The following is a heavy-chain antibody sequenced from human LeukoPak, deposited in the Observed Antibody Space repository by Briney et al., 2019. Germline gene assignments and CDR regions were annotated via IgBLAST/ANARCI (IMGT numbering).Heavy chain of an antibody. Sequence: SETLSLTCTVSGGSISSYYWTWIRQPPGKGLEWIGNIYYSGSTRYNPSLKSRVTISLDTSKNHFSLKLSSVTAADTAVYYCARDPGSSAFDLWGRGALVTVSS. CDR3: ARDPGSSAFDL. CDR1: GGSISSYY. J-gene: IGHJ4*02. CDR2: IYYSGST. D-gene: IGHD1-14*01. V-gene: IGHV4-59*12.